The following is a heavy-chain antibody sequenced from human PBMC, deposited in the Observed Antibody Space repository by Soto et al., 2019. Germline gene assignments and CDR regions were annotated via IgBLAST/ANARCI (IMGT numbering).Heavy chain of an antibody. CDR3: ARRNYDILTAAGFDP. J-gene: IGHJ5*02. CDR2: IYHSGST. Sequence: QVQLQESGPGLVKPSGTLSLTCAVSGGSISSSNWWSWVRQPPGKGLEWIGEIYHSGSTNYNPSLKSRVTISVHKSKNQFSLKLSSVTAADTAVYYCARRNYDILTAAGFDPWGQGTLVTDSS. V-gene: IGHV4-4*02. CDR1: GGSISSSNW. D-gene: IGHD3-9*01.